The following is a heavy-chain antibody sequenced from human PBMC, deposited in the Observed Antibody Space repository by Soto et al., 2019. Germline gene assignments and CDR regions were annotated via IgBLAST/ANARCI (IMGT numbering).Heavy chain of an antibody. CDR2: VNPNTGNT. V-gene: IGHV1-8*01. CDR1: GYTFRSYD. CDR3: ARAYGAGSFDS. Sequence: QVQLVQSGAEVKKPGASVKVSCTGSGYTFRSYDIHWVRQATGQGLEWMGWVNPNTGNTGYAQKFQGRVTMTGDMSKSPAYMEVNSLTSADTAIYYCARAYGAGSFDSWGQGTLVSVSS. J-gene: IGHJ5*01. D-gene: IGHD3-10*01.